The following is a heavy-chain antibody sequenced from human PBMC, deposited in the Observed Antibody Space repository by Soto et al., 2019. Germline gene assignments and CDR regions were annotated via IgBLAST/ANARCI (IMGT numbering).Heavy chain of an antibody. D-gene: IGHD6-13*01. J-gene: IGHJ6*02. Sequence: SETLSLTCTVSGGSVSSGDYYWSWIRQPPGKGLEWIGNIYYSGSTNYNPSLKSRVTISVDTSKNQFSLKLSSVTAADTAVYYCARESSSWFGYYYYYGMDVWGQGTTVTVSS. CDR2: IYYSGST. CDR3: ARESSSWFGYYYYYGMDV. V-gene: IGHV4-61*08. CDR1: GGSVSSGDYY.